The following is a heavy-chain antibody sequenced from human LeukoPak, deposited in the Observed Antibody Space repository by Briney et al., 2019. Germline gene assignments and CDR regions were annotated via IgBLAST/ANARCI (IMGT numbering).Heavy chain of an antibody. CDR3: ARVDSSSIYFDY. D-gene: IGHD6-6*01. Sequence: ASVKVSCKASGYTFISYGFTWVRQAPGQGLEWMGWISAYNGNTNYAQKLQGRVTMTTDTSTSTAYMELRSLRSDDTAVYYCARVDSSSIYFDYWGQGTLVTVSS. CDR1: GYTFISYG. J-gene: IGHJ4*02. V-gene: IGHV1-18*01. CDR2: ISAYNGNT.